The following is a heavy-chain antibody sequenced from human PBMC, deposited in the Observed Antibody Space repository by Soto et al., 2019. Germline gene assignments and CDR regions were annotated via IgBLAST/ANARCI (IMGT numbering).Heavy chain of an antibody. D-gene: IGHD2-8*01. CDR1: GFTFSNYA. CDR2: IRSSGEST. CDR3: AKGGRRVLIPMDV. Sequence: QLLESGGGLVQTGGSLRLSCTASGFTFSNYAMSWVRQAPGKALEWVSGIRSSGESTYYADSVKGRLTISRDNSKNMLYLQINSLRAEDTAVYYCAKGGRRVLIPMDVWGQGTTVTVSS. J-gene: IGHJ6*02. V-gene: IGHV3-23*01.